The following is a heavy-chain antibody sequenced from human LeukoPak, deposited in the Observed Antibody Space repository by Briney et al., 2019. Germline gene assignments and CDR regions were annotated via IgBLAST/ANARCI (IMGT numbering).Heavy chain of an antibody. CDR1: GGSISSGGYY. CDR3: ARDAGYSSSWYGVDY. Sequence: SQTLSLTCTVSGGSISSGGYYWSWIRQHPGKGLGWIGYIYYSGSTYYNPSLKSRVTISVDTSKNQFSLKLSSVTAADTAVYYCARDAGYSSSWYGVDYWGQGTLVTVSS. D-gene: IGHD6-13*01. V-gene: IGHV4-31*03. J-gene: IGHJ4*02. CDR2: IYYSGST.